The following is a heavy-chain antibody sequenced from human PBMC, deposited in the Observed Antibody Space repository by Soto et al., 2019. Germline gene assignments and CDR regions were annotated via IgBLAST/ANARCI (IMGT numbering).Heavy chain of an antibody. CDR2: ISYDGSNK. CDR3: AKVYRSGELRFLELGAFDI. Sequence: QVHLVESGGGVVQPGRSLRLSCAASGFTFSSYGMHWVRQAPGKGLEWVAVISYDGSNKYYADSVKGRFTISRDNSKNTLYLQMNSLRAEVTAVYYCAKVYRSGELRFLELGAFDIWGQGTMVTVSS. D-gene: IGHD3-3*01. V-gene: IGHV3-30*18. J-gene: IGHJ3*02. CDR1: GFTFSSYG.